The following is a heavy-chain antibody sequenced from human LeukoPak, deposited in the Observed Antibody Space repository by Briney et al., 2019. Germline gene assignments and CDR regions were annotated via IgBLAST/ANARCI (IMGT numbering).Heavy chain of an antibody. CDR2: IALYNGNT. Sequence: RASVKVSCKASGYTFTYCSLHWLQQAPGQGLERMRWIALYNGNTNYAKKFQGRVTITRDMSLRTACIELSSLRSEDSAVYYWARYNNHIVVVPAATFDYWGQGTLVTVSS. CDR3: ARYNNHIVVVPAATFDY. CDR1: GYTFTYCS. J-gene: IGHJ4*02. D-gene: IGHD2-2*01. V-gene: IGHV1-68*03.